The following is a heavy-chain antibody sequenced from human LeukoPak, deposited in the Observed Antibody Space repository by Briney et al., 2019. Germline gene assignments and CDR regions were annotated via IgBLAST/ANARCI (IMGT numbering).Heavy chain of an antibody. CDR2: ISSSSSYI. V-gene: IGHV3-21*01. CDR1: GFMFSSNW. J-gene: IGHJ4*02. Sequence: GGSLRLSCAASGFMFSSNWMSWVRLAPGKGLEWVSSISSSSSYIYYADSVKGRFTISRDNAKNSLYLQMNSLRAEDTAVYYCARVEEVSSSWPFDYWGQGTLVTVSS. D-gene: IGHD6-13*01. CDR3: ARVEEVSSSWPFDY.